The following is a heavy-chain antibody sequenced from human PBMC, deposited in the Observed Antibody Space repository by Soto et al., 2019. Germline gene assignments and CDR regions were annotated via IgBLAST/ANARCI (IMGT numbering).Heavy chain of an antibody. D-gene: IGHD3-22*01. CDR1: GFTFSSYW. J-gene: IGHJ5*02. CDR2: INSDGSST. Sequence: VGSLRLSCAASGFTFSSYWMHWVRQAPGKGLVWVSRINSDGSSTSYADSVKGRFTISRDNAKNTLYLQMNSLRAEDTAVYYCASLDSSGYLNCFDPWGQATLVTVSS. CDR3: ASLDSSGYLNCFDP. V-gene: IGHV3-74*01.